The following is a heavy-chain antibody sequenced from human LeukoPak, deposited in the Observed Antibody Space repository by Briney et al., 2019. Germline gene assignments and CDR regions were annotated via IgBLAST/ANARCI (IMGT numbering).Heavy chain of an antibody. J-gene: IGHJ4*02. Sequence: SETLSLTCAVHGGSFSDDYWTWIRQPPGKGLEWTGENTQSGRTNYNPSLKSRVTVSVDTSKHQFSLNLSSVTAADTAVYYCARGLSSGWVDYWGQGTLVTVSS. V-gene: IGHV4-34*01. D-gene: IGHD6-19*01. CDR2: NTQSGRT. CDR1: GGSFSDDY. CDR3: ARGLSSGWVDY.